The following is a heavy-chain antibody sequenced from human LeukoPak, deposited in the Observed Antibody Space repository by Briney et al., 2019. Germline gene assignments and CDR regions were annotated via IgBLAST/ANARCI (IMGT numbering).Heavy chain of an antibody. Sequence: GGSLRLSCAASGFTFSSYWMHWVRQVPGKGLVWVSRIKSDGSSTNYADSVQGRFTISRDNAKNTLYLQMNSLRAEDTAVYYCARGFYCCSGRCDDYWGQGTLVTVSS. V-gene: IGHV3-74*01. D-gene: IGHD2-15*01. CDR1: GFTFSSYW. CDR2: IKSDGSST. CDR3: ARGFYCCSGRCDDY. J-gene: IGHJ4*02.